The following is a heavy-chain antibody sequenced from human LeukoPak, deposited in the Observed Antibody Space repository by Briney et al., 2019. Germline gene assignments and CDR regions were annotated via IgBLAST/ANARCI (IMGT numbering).Heavy chain of an antibody. Sequence: GGSLRLSCAASGFTVSSNYMSWVRQAPGKGLEWVSVIYSGGSTYYADSVKGRFTISRDNSKNKLYLQMNSLGAEDTGVDDCAGDYSRSELWRQGTLVSVSS. V-gene: IGHV3-66*01. CDR3: AGDYSRSEL. CDR2: IYSGGST. D-gene: IGHD1-26*01. J-gene: IGHJ4*02. CDR1: GFTVSSNY.